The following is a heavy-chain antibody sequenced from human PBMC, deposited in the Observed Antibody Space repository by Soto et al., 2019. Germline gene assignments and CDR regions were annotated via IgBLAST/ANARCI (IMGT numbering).Heavy chain of an antibody. Sequence: GGSLRLSCAASGFTFNSYAMSWVRQAPGKGLEWVSGISGSGGGTYYADSVKGRFTISRDNSKNTLYLQMNSLRAEDTAVYYCAKSTVISGRYGHFDYWGQGTLVTVSS. CDR3: AKSTVISGRYGHFDY. CDR1: GFTFNSYA. J-gene: IGHJ4*02. D-gene: IGHD4-4*01. V-gene: IGHV3-23*01. CDR2: ISGSGGGT.